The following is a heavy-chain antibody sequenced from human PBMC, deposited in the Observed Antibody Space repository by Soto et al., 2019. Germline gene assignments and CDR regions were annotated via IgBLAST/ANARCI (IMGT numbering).Heavy chain of an antibody. Sequence: PSETLSLTCTVSGGSVSSGSYYWSWIRQPPGKGLECIGYIYYSGSTNYNPSLKSRVTISVDTSKNQFSLKLSSVTAADTAVYYCARVSSSWGLVNYFDEWGQGTLVTVSS. V-gene: IGHV4-61*01. CDR3: ARVSSSWGLVNYFDE. CDR1: GGSVSSGSYY. CDR2: IYYSGST. J-gene: IGHJ4*02. D-gene: IGHD6-13*01.